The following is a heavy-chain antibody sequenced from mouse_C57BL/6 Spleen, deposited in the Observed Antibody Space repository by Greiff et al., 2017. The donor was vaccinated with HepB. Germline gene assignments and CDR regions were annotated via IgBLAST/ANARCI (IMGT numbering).Heavy chain of an antibody. V-gene: IGHV1-82*01. J-gene: IGHJ2*01. Sequence: VQLQESGPELVKPGASVKISCKASGYAFSSSWMNWVKQRPGKGLEWIGRIYPGDGDTNYNGKFKGKATLTADKSSSTAYMQLSSLTSEDSAVYFCARSGEYFDYWGQGTTLTVSS. CDR1: GYAFSSSW. D-gene: IGHD3-2*02. CDR3: ARSGEYFDY. CDR2: IYPGDGDT.